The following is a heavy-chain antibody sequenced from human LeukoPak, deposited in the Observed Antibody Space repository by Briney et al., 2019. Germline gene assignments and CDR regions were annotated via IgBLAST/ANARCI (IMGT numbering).Heavy chain of an antibody. J-gene: IGHJ6*03. CDR2: IYTSGST. D-gene: IGHD1-26*01. V-gene: IGHV4-61*02. Sequence: PSETLSLTCTVSGGSISSGSSYWSWIRLPAGKGLEWIGRIYTSGSTNYNPSLKSRVTISVDTSKNQFSLKLSSVTAADTAVYYCARSLGSYSSLQDYMDVWGKGTTVTVSS. CDR3: ARSLGSYSSLQDYMDV. CDR1: GGSISSGSSY.